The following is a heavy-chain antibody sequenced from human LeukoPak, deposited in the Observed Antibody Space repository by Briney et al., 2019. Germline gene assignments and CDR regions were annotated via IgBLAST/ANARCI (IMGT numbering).Heavy chain of an antibody. D-gene: IGHD4-17*01. Sequence: GRSLRLSCAASGFTFSSYAMHWVRQAPGKGLGWVSYISSSSSTIYYADSVKGRFTISRDNAKNSLYLQMNSLRAEDTAVYYCAREDYGDYPCWYFDLWGRGTLVTVSS. J-gene: IGHJ2*01. CDR3: AREDYGDYPCWYFDL. CDR1: GFTFSSYA. V-gene: IGHV3-48*04. CDR2: ISSSSSTI.